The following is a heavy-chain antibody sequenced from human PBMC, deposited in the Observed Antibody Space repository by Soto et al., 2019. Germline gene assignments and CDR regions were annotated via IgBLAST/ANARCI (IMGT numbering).Heavy chain of an antibody. J-gene: IGHJ4*02. CDR1: GFTFSSHA. D-gene: IGHD2-15*01. CDR3: ARDLWWYLH. Sequence: EVQLLESGGGLVQPGGALRLSCVASGFTFSSHAMSWVWQAPGKGLEWILSISAGSEGAYYADSVKGRFTISRDNSKNTLYLQMNNLRAEDTAVYYCARDLWWYLHWGRGTLVTVSS. CDR2: ISAGSEGA. V-gene: IGHV3-23*01.